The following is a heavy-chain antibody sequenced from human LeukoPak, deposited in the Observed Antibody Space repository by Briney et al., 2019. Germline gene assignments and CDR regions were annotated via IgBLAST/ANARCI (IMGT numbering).Heavy chain of an antibody. CDR3: ARLGQLCGGDCLDY. J-gene: IGHJ4*02. Sequence: PSETLSLTCAVSGGSFSTDYWSWIRQPPGKGLEWIGYIYYSGSTNYNPSLKSRVTISVDTSKNQFSLKLSSVTAADTAVYYCARLGQLCGGDCLDYRGQGTLVTVSS. CDR1: GGSFSTDY. V-gene: IGHV4-59*08. D-gene: IGHD2-21*02. CDR2: IYYSGST.